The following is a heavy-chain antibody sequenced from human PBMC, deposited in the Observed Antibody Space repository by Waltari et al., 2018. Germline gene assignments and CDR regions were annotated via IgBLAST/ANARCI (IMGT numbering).Heavy chain of an antibody. Sequence: QVQLQESGPGLVKPSETLSLTCTVSGGSISSYYWSWIRQPPGKGLEWIGYIYYSRSTNYNPSLKSRVTISVDTSKNQFSLKLSSVTAADTAVYYCAGKGYYYYMDVWGKGTTVTVSS. CDR3: AGKGYYYYMDV. V-gene: IGHV4-59*01. J-gene: IGHJ6*03. CDR1: GGSISSYY. CDR2: IYYSRST.